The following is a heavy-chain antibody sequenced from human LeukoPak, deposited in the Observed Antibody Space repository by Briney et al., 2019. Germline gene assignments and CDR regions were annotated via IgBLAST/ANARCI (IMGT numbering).Heavy chain of an antibody. J-gene: IGHJ5*02. CDR2: ISSSGSTI. CDR1: GFTFSDYY. D-gene: IGHD3-9*01. Sequence: GGSLRLSCAASGFTFSDYYMSWIRQAPGKGLEWVSYISSSGSTIYYADSVKGRFTISRDNAKNSLYLQMNSLRAEDTAVYYCARERLRYFDWPNWFDPWGQGTLVTVSS. CDR3: ARERLRYFDWPNWFDP. V-gene: IGHV3-11*04.